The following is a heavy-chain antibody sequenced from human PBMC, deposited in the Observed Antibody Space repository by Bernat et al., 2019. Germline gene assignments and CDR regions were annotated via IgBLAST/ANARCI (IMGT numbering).Heavy chain of an antibody. CDR3: TRDRFLTFWFDH. V-gene: IGHV3-15*06. CDR1: VFTFGNAW. CDR2: IKSKTDGGPR. J-gene: IGHJ5*02. Sequence: VRRGGAGGGVGKPGGALRLACAASVFTFGNAWMSWVREAPGKWLEWVGRIKSKTDGGPRNYAATVKGRFTISRDDSKNTRYLQMNSQKTEDTAVYYCTRDRFLTFWFDHWGQGTLVTVSS. D-gene: IGHD1-20*01.